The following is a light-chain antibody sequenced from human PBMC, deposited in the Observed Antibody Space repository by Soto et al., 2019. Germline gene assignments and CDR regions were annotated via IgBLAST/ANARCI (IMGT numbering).Light chain of an antibody. V-gene: IGKV1-5*01. CDR2: DAS. Sequence: DIQMTQSPSTLSASVGDRVTITCRASQSISSWLAWYQQKPGKAPKLLIYDASSLESGVPSRFSGSGYGTEFTITISSLQPDDFETYYCQQYNSYLTFGQGTKLEIK. CDR1: QSISSW. CDR3: QQYNSYLT. J-gene: IGKJ1*01.